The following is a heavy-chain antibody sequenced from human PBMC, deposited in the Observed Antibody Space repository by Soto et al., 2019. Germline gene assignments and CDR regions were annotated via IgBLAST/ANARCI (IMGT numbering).Heavy chain of an antibody. D-gene: IGHD1-1*01. V-gene: IGHV4-34*01. J-gene: IGHJ4*02. CDR1: YGSFNDYV. CDR3: ARVAGSRQPVENYLVY. Sequence: PFQPLSLTYTVYYGSFNDYVWAWILHPPMKGLEWIGEVSHSGNTNYNPSLKSRVTMSVDTSKNQFSLNLNSVTAADTAVYFCARVAGSRQPVENYLVYWAQGTLVTVSS. CDR2: VSHSGNT.